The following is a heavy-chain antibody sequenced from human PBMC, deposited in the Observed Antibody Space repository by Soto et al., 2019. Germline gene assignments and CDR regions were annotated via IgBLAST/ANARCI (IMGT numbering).Heavy chain of an antibody. CDR1: GGSISSGGYS. CDR3: ARGGGSYFLFDY. V-gene: IGHV4-30-2*01. J-gene: IGHJ4*02. Sequence: TLSLTCAVSGGSISSGGYSWSWIRHPPGKGLEWIGYIYHSGSTYYNSSLKSRVTISVDRSKNQFSLKLSSVTAADTAVYYCARGGGSYFLFDYWGQGTLVTVSS. D-gene: IGHD1-26*01. CDR2: IYHSGST.